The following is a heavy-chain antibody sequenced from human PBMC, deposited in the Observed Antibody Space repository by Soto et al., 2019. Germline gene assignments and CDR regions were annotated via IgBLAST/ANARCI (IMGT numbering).Heavy chain of an antibody. J-gene: IGHJ6*02. D-gene: IGHD3-22*01. CDR1: GGSVSSGSYY. CDR2: IYYSGST. CDR3: ARVSDDSSVGMDV. V-gene: IGHV4-61*01. Sequence: SETLSLTCTVSGGSVSSGSYYWTWIRQPPGKGLEWIGYIYYSGSTNYNPSLKSRVTISVDTSKNQFSLKLSSVTAADTAVYYCARVSDDSSVGMDVWGQGTTVTVSS.